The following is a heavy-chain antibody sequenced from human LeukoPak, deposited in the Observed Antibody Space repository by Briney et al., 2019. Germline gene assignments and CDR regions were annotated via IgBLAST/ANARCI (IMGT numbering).Heavy chain of an antibody. J-gene: IGHJ4*02. CDR1: GFAFRLYV. V-gene: IGHV3-23*01. D-gene: IGHD4-17*01. CDR3: AHPSTPDYGGLDY. Sequence: GGSLRLSCAASGFAFRLYVMTWVRQAPGKGLEWVSAITGSGGSIYYADSVRGRFTISRDNSKNTLYLQMSSLRAEDTAIYYCAHPSTPDYGGLDYWGQGTLVTVSS. CDR2: ITGSGGSI.